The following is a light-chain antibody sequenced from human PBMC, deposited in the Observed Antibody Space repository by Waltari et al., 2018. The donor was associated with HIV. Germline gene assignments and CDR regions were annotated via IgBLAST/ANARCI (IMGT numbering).Light chain of an antibody. CDR1: SSNIGSNT. CDR2: SND. Sequence: QSVLTQPPSASGTPGQRVTISCSGSSSNIGSNTVSWYHQVPGTAPKVLIYSNDDRPPGAPDRCYCAKSGTSAALAISGLQSEDEADYYCATWDDSLNGWVFGGGTKVTVL. CDR3: ATWDDSLNGWV. V-gene: IGLV1-44*01. J-gene: IGLJ3*02.